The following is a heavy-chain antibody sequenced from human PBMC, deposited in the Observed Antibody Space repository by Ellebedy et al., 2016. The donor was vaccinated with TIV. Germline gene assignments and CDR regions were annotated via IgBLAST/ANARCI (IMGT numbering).Heavy chain of an antibody. CDR2: IYPGDSNT. J-gene: IGHJ4*02. V-gene: IGHV5-51*01. D-gene: IGHD2-15*01. Sequence: GESLKISCKGSGYSFTSYWIGWVRQMPGKGLEWMGNIYPGDSNTAYSPSFQGQVTISADKSISSAYLQWSSLKASDTAMTSRVRGPLGYCSGGSCSADYWGQGTLVTVSS. CDR1: GYSFTSYW. CDR3: VRGPLGYCSGGSCSADY.